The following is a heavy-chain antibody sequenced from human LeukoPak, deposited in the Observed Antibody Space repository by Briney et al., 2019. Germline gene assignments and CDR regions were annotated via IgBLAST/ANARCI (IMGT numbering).Heavy chain of an antibody. Sequence: PSETLSLTCTVSGGSISSYYWSWIRQPPGKGLEWIGYIYYSGSTNYNPSLKSRVTISVDTSKNQFSLKLSSVTAADTAVYYCARLIHYYDSSGPAYYYYYMDVWGKGTTVTVSS. CDR3: ARLIHYYDSSGPAYYYYYMDV. CDR2: IYYSGST. V-gene: IGHV4-59*08. J-gene: IGHJ6*03. CDR1: GGSISSYY. D-gene: IGHD3-22*01.